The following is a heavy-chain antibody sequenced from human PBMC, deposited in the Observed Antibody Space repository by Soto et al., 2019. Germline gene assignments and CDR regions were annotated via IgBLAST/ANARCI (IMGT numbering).Heavy chain of an antibody. D-gene: IGHD3-16*02. CDR2: ISWNSGSI. CDR1: GFTFDDYA. CDR3: AKPRRLHLGELSLLGAFDI. J-gene: IGHJ3*02. Sequence: GGSLRLSCAASGFTFDDYAMRWVRQAPGKGLEWVSGISWNSGSIGYADSVKGRFTISRDNAKNSLYLQMNSLRAEDTALYYCAKPRRLHLGELSLLGAFDIWGQGTMVTVSS. V-gene: IGHV3-9*01.